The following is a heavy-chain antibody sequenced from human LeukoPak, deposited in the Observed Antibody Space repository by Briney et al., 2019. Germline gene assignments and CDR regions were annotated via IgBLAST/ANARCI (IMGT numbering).Heavy chain of an antibody. CDR3: ARGPLLWFGESPFDY. D-gene: IGHD3-10*01. V-gene: IGHV3-21*01. J-gene: IGHJ4*02. CDR2: ISSSSSYI. CDR1: GFTFSSYS. Sequence: GGSLRLSCAASGFTFSSYSMNWVRQAPGKGLEWVSSISSSSSYIYYADSVKGRFTISRDNAKNSLYLQMYSLRAEDTAVYYCARGPLLWFGESPFDYWGQGTLVTVSS.